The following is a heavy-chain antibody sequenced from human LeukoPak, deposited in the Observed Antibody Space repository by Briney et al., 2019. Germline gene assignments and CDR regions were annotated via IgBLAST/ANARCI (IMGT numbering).Heavy chain of an antibody. V-gene: IGHV4-59*01. D-gene: IGHD2-2*02. J-gene: IGHJ4*02. CDR3: ARDRYNAAGGVE. CDR2: IYYSGST. Sequence: SETLSLTCTVSGGSISSYYWSWIRQPPGKGLEWIGYIYYSGSTNYNPSLKSRVTISVDTSKNQFSLKLSSVTAADTAVYYCARDRYNAAGGVEWGQGTLVTVSS. CDR1: GGSISSYY.